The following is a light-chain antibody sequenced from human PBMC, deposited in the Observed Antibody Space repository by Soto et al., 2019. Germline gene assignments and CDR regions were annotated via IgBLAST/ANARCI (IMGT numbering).Light chain of an antibody. J-gene: IGKJ1*01. Sequence: MQMTQSPSTLSGSVGDRVTITCRASQTISSWLAWYQQKPGKAPKLLIYKASTLKSGVPSRFSGSGSGTEFTLTISSLQPDDFATYYCQQYNSYLTWTFGQGTKVDIK. CDR1: QTISSW. CDR3: QQYNSYLTWT. CDR2: KAS. V-gene: IGKV1-5*03.